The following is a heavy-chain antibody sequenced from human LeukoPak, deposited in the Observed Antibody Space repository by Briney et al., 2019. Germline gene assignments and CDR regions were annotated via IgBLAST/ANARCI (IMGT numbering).Heavy chain of an antibody. CDR1: GGSIGSSSYY. Sequence: SETLSLTCTVSGGSIGSSSYYWGWIRQPPGKGLEWIGSIYYSGSTYYNPSLKSRVTISVDTSKNQFSLKLSSVTAADTAVYYCARQGYSYASDAFDIWGQGTMVTVSS. CDR2: IYYSGST. CDR3: ARQGYSYASDAFDI. J-gene: IGHJ3*02. D-gene: IGHD5-18*01. V-gene: IGHV4-39*01.